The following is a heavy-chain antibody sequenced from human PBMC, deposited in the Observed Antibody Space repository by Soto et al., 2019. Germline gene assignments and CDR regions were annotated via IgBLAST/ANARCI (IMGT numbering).Heavy chain of an antibody. Sequence: SETLSLTCTVSGGSISSYYLSWIRQPSGKRLEWIGRIYTSGSTNYNPSLKSRVTMSVDTSKNQFSLKLSSVTAADTAVYYCARDRKYCSSTSCSNWFDPWGQGTLVTVSS. CDR3: ARDRKYCSSTSCSNWFDP. J-gene: IGHJ5*02. CDR2: IYTSGST. CDR1: GGSISSYY. V-gene: IGHV4-4*07. D-gene: IGHD2-2*01.